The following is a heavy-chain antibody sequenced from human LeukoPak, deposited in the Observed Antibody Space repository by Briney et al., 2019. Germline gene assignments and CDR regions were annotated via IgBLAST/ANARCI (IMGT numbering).Heavy chain of an antibody. CDR1: GGSISSYY. D-gene: IGHD3-22*01. CDR3: ARRYDSSGYLDY. V-gene: IGHV4-59*01. CDR2: IYCSGST. J-gene: IGHJ4*02. Sequence: SETLSLTCTVSGGSISSYYWSWIRQPPGKGLEWIGYIYCSGSTNYNPSLKSRVTISVDTSKNQFSLKLSSVTAADTAVYYCARRYDSSGYLDYWGQGTLVTVSS.